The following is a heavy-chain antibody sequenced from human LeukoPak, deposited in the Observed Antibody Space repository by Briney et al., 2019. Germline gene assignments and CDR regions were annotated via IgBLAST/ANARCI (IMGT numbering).Heavy chain of an antibody. D-gene: IGHD3-10*01. CDR1: GFTVSSNY. CDR3: AKGLFRYYYYYMDV. CDR2: IYIDGNR. Sequence: PGGSLRLSCAASGFTVSSNYMNWVRQAPGRGLEWVSVIYIDGNRYYADSVKGRFTISRDNSKNTLYLQMNSLRAEDTAVYYCAKGLFRYYYYYMDVWGKGTTVTVSS. V-gene: IGHV3-53*01. J-gene: IGHJ6*03.